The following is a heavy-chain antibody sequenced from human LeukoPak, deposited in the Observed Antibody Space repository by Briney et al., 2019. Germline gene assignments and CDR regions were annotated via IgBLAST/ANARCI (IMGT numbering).Heavy chain of an antibody. CDR1: GGSFSGYY. CDR2: INHSGST. CDR3: ARGPSSNWFDP. D-gene: IGHD6-6*01. Sequence: SETLSLTCAVYGGSFSGYYWSWIRQPPGKGLEWIGEINHSGSTNYNPSLKSRVTISVDTSKNQFSLKLSSATAADTAVYYCARGPSSNWFDPWGQGTLVTVSS. V-gene: IGHV4-34*01. J-gene: IGHJ5*02.